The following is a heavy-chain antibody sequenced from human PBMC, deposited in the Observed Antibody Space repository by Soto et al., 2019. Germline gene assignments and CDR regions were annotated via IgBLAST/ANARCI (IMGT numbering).Heavy chain of an antibody. CDR2: IWGDGSNK. J-gene: IGHJ4*02. CDR1: GFTFSTYG. V-gene: IGHV3-33*01. CDR3: VRVFDTYYFAS. D-gene: IGHD3-9*01. Sequence: QVQLVESGGSVVQPGRSLRLSCAVSGFTFSTYGMHWVRQAPGKGLEWVAVIWGDGSNKYHADSVKGRFTISRDNTKNLLYLEMNSRRAEDTAVYYCVRVFDTYYFASWGQGTLVTVSS.